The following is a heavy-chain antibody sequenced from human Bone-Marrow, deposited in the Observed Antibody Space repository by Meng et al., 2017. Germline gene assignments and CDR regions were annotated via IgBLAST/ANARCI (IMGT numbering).Heavy chain of an antibody. D-gene: IGHD2-15*01. CDR3: ARLVVVAAIDY. J-gene: IGHJ4*02. Sequence: QVRRGGSWGGVVHPGRSLRLSFEASGLTFSSYAMHWVRQAPGKGLEWVAVISYDGSNKYYADSVKGRFTISRDNSKNTLYLQMNSLRAEDTAVYYCARLVVVAAIDYWGQGTLVTVSS. CDR2: ISYDGSNK. CDR1: GLTFSSYA. V-gene: IGHV3-30*01.